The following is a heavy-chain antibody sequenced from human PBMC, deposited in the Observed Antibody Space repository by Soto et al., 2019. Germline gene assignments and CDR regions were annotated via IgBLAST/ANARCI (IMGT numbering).Heavy chain of an antibody. CDR3: TVSRRTVRAYYQYYGMDV. CDR2: IKSTVDGGTT. CDR1: GFTFNNAW. V-gene: IGHV3-15*01. J-gene: IGHJ6*02. D-gene: IGHD3-10*01. Sequence: GGSLRLSCAASGFTFNNAWMSWVRQAPGKGLEWVGRIKSTVDGGTTDYAAPVKGRFTISRDDSRNTLDLQMNSLKTEDTGVYYCTVSRRTVRAYYQYYGMDVWGQGAMVTVSS.